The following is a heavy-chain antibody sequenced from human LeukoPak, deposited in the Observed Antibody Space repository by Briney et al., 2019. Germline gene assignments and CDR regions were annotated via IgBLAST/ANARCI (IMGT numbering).Heavy chain of an antibody. CDR3: ARDVVGSLDY. J-gene: IGHJ4*02. V-gene: IGHV3-7*01. Sequence: GGSLRLSCAASGFTFSSYWMAWVRQAPGKGLEWVANIKGDESARHQADSVKGRFTISRDNTRSSLYLQMTNLRGDDTAVYYCARDVVGSLDYWGQGTLVTVSS. CDR1: GFTFSSYW. D-gene: IGHD1-26*01. CDR2: IKGDESAR.